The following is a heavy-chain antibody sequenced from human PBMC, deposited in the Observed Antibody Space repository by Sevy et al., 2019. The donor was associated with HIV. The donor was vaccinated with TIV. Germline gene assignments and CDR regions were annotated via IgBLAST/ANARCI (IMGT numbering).Heavy chain of an antibody. V-gene: IGHV3-74*01. CDR1: GFTFSSYW. Sequence: GESLKISCAASGFTFSSYWMHWVRQAPGKGLGWVSHINSDGSKTGYADSVKGRFTISRDNAKNTLYLQMNSLRAEDTAVYYCARDKSATAVDYWGQGTLVTVSS. CDR3: ARDKSATAVDY. D-gene: IGHD6-25*01. CDR2: INSDGSKT. J-gene: IGHJ4*02.